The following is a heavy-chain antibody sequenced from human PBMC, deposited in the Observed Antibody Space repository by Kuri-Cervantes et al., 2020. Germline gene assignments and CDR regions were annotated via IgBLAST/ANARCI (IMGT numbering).Heavy chain of an antibody. Sequence: SLKISWAASGFTFDDYAMHWVRQAPGKGLEWVSGISWNSGSIGYADSVKGRFTISRDNSKNTLYLQMNSLRAEDTAVYYCAKDKEDRVFDYWGQGTLVTVSS. V-gene: IGHV3-9*01. CDR3: AKDKEDRVFDY. CDR2: ISWNSGSI. J-gene: IGHJ4*02. CDR1: GFTFDDYA.